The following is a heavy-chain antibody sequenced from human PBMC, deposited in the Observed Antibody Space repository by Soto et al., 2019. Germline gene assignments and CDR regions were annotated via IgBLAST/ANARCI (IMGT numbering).Heavy chain of an antibody. CDR3: ARDGRYYDSSGYYYSYYYGMDV. CDR2: IWYDGSNK. V-gene: IGHV3-33*01. CDR1: GFTFSSYG. J-gene: IGHJ6*02. Sequence: GGSLRLSCAASGFTFSSYGMHWVRQAPGKGLEWVAVIWYDGSNKYYADSVKGRFTISRDNSKNTLYLQMNSLRAEDTAVYYCARDGRYYDSSGYYYSYYYGMDVWGQGITVTVS. D-gene: IGHD3-22*01.